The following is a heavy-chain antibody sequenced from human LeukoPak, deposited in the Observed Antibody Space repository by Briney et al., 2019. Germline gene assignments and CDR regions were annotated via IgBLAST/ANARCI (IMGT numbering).Heavy chain of an antibody. V-gene: IGHV1-8*02. CDR3: AMSTGYSSSWSFDY. CDR2: MNPNSGNT. CDR1: GGTFSSYA. Sequence: ASVKVSCKASGGTFSSYAISWVRQATGQGLEWMGWMNPNSGNTGYAQKFQGRVTMTRNTSISTAYMELSSLRSEDTAVYYCAMSTGYSSSWSFDYWGQGTLVTVSS. J-gene: IGHJ4*02. D-gene: IGHD6-13*01.